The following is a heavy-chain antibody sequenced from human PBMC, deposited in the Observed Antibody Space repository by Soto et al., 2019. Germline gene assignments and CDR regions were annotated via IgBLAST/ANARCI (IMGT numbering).Heavy chain of an antibody. V-gene: IGHV3-48*01. CDR2: ISSSSSTI. J-gene: IGHJ6*02. CDR3: ARDGDDSSGYYNYYYYVMDV. Sequence: GGSLRLSCAASGFTFSSYSMNWVRQAPGKGLEWVSYISSSSSTIYHADSVKCRFTISRDNAKNSLYLQMNSLRAEDTAVYYCARDGDDSSGYYNYYYYVMDVGGQGTTVTVSS. CDR1: GFTFSSYS. D-gene: IGHD3-22*01.